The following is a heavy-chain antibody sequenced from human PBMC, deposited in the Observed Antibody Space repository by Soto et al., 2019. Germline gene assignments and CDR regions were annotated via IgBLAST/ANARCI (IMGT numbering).Heavy chain of an antibody. J-gene: IGHJ4*02. Sequence: QVQLQQSGPGLVKPSQTLSLTCAISGDSVSSNSATWNWIRQAPSRGLEWLGRAYYRSTWYIYYALSVQSRMTNNPDTSKNPFSLQLNSVTPEDTAVYYCAIERKEVGATLNPIDYWGQGTLVTVSS. CDR3: AIERKEVGATLNPIDY. CDR2: AYYRSTWYI. D-gene: IGHD1-26*01. V-gene: IGHV6-1*01. CDR1: GDSVSSNSAT.